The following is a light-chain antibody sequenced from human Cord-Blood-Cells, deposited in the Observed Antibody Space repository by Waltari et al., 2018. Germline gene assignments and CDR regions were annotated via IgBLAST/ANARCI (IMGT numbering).Light chain of an antibody. CDR1: QSISSW. Sequence: DIQMTQSPSTLSASVGDRVTITCRASQSISSWLAWYQQKPEKAPKLLIYDASSLESGVPSRFSGSGSGTEFTLTISSLQPDDFATYYCQQYNSYSYTLGQGTKLEIK. CDR2: DAS. J-gene: IGKJ2*01. V-gene: IGKV1-5*01. CDR3: QQYNSYSYT.